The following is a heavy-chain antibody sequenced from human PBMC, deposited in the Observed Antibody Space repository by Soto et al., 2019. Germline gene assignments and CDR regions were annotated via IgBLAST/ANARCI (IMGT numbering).Heavy chain of an antibody. CDR2: INHSGST. CDR1: GGFFRGYY. J-gene: IGHJ5*02. V-gene: IGHV4-34*01. CDR3: ARQGYCSSTSCYAAMSYWFDP. D-gene: IGHD2-2*01. Sequence: ASENRSLPCGGYGGFFRGYYWSVIRQPPGKGLEGIGEINHSGSTNYNPSLKSRVTISVDTSKNQFSLKLSSVTAADTAVYYCARQGYCSSTSCYAAMSYWFDPCGQGTLVTVSS.